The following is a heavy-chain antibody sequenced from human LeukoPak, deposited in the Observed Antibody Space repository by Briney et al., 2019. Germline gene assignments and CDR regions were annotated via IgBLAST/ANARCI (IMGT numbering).Heavy chain of an antibody. V-gene: IGHV4-61*01. J-gene: IGHJ5*02. D-gene: IGHD6-19*01. Sequence: SETLSLTCTVVARSVSSNRHYWGWIRQPPGKGLEWIGYIYYSGSTNYNPSLKSRVTISVDTSKNQFSLKLSSVTAADTAVYYCAREVAGSGLSYNWFDPWGQGTLVTVSS. CDR1: ARSVSSNRHY. CDR3: AREVAGSGLSYNWFDP. CDR2: IYYSGST.